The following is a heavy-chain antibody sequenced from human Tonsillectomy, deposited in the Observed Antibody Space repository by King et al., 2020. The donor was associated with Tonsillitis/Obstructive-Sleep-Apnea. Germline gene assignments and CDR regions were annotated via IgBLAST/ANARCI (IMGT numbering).Heavy chain of an antibody. Sequence: VQLVESGGGLVQPGRSLRLSCAASGFTFDDYAMHWVRQAPGKGLEWVSGISWNSGSIGYADSVKGRFTISRDNAKNSLYLQMNSLRAEDTALYYCANWGPDAFDIWGQGTMVTVSS. D-gene: IGHD3-16*01. CDR1: GFTFDDYA. CDR2: ISWNSGSI. CDR3: ANWGPDAFDI. V-gene: IGHV3-9*01. J-gene: IGHJ3*02.